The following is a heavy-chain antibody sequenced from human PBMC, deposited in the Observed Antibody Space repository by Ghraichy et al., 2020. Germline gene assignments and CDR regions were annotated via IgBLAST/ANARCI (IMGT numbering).Heavy chain of an antibody. CDR3: AREGPSGSYCRPLDY. Sequence: SETLSLTCTVSGGSINSFFWTWIRQPAGKRLEWIGRIYSSGSTNYNPSLMSRVTMSVDTSKNQFSLKLSSVTAADTAVYYCAREGPSGSYCRPLDYWGQGTLVTVAS. V-gene: IGHV4-4*07. J-gene: IGHJ4*02. D-gene: IGHD1-26*01. CDR2: IYSSGST. CDR1: GGSINSFF.